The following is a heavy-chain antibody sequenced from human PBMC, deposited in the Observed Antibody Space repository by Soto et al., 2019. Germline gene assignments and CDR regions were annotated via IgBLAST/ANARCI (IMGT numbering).Heavy chain of an antibody. CDR2: INHSGST. CDR1: GGCFSGYY. D-gene: IGHD2-8*01. CDR3: ARGRRGYCTNGLRYKVASDY. V-gene: IGHV4-34*01. Sequence: SETLSLTCAVYGGCFSGYYWSWIRQPPGKGLEWIGEINHSGSTNYNPSLKSRVTISVDTSKNQFSLKLSSVTAADTAVYYCARGRRGYCTNGLRYKVASDYWGPGTLLTV. J-gene: IGHJ4*02.